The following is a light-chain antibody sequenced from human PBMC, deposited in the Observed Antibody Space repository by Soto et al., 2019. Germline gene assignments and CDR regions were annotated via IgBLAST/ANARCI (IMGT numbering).Light chain of an antibody. CDR1: QDISNY. CDR3: QQYDNRPRT. J-gene: IGKJ3*01. CDR2: DAS. V-gene: IGKV1-33*01. Sequence: DIQMTQSPSSLSASVGDRVTITCQASQDISNYLNWYQQKPGRAPKLLIYDASNLETGVPSRFSGSGSGRDCPDSLSSQQAEASTTYYCQQYDNRPRTCGPGPKVHI.